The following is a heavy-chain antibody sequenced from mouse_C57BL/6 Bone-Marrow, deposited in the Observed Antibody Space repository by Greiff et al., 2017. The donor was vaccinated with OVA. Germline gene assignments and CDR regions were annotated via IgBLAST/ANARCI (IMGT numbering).Heavy chain of an antibody. CDR2: IWSGGST. CDR1: GFSLTSYG. CDR3: ASNYVDY. V-gene: IGHV2-2*01. Sequence: QVQLQQSGPGLVQPSQSLSITCTVSGFSLTSYGVHWVRQSPGKGLEWLGVIWSGGSTDYNAAFISRLSISKDNPKSQVFFKMNSLQADDTAIYYCASNYVDYWGQGTTLTVSS. J-gene: IGHJ2*01.